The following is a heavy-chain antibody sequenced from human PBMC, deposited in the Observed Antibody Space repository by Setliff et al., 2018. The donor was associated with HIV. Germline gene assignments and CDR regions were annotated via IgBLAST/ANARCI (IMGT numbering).Heavy chain of an antibody. CDR2: IYYSGST. Sequence: SETLSLTCTVSGGSISSYYWSWIRQPPGKGLEWIGYIYYSGSTHYNPSLKSRVTISVYTSKNQFSLKLSSVTAEDTALYYCARNPCSGGSCPDAFDIWGQGTMVTVSS. CDR3: ARNPCSGGSCPDAFDI. J-gene: IGHJ3*02. CDR1: GGSISSYY. D-gene: IGHD2-15*01. V-gene: IGHV4-59*01.